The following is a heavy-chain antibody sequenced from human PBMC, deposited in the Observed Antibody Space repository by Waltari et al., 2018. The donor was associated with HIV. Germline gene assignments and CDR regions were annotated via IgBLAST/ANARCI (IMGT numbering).Heavy chain of an antibody. Sequence: QVQLVESGGSVVQPGGSLSLSCAASGFAFKNFAMHGVRQAPGVGWRWWCGSSLDGDQYHGEVEKVRFNNYRNNSKKSLFQQRSSLRPEDSAVYYCAKVAGRSGSYSHYYYGMDVWGQGTTVTVS. V-gene: IGHV3-30*18. D-gene: IGHD1-26*01. CDR1: GFAFKNFA. J-gene: IGHJ6*02. CDR3: AKVAGRSGSYSHYYYGMDV. CDR2: SSLDGDQ.